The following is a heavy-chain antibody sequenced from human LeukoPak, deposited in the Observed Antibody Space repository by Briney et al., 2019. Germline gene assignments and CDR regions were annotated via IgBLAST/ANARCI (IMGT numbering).Heavy chain of an antibody. J-gene: IGHJ4*02. Sequence: GGSLRLSCAASGFTFSNYAMSWVRQAPGKGQEWVAVISYDGSNKYYADSVKGRFTISRDNSKNTLYLQMNSLRAEDTAVYYCAKDRGTAMVTSLYFDYWGQGTLVTVSS. CDR2: ISYDGSNK. CDR3: AKDRGTAMVTSLYFDY. CDR1: GFTFSNYA. D-gene: IGHD5-18*01. V-gene: IGHV3-30*18.